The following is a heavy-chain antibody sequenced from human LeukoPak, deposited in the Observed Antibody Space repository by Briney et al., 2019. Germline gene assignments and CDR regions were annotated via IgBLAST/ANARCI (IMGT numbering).Heavy chain of an antibody. CDR1: GYTFTDSY. D-gene: IGHD7-27*01. CDR2: INPNSGGT. V-gene: IGHV1-2*02. Sequence: GASVKVSCKASGYTFTDSYIQWVRQAPGQGLEWMGWINPNSGGTYYAQKFQGRVTMTRDTSINTAYMELGSLTSDDTAVYYCARDGDHYYFYYYMDVWGKGTTVTISS. J-gene: IGHJ6*03. CDR3: ARDGDHYYFYYYMDV.